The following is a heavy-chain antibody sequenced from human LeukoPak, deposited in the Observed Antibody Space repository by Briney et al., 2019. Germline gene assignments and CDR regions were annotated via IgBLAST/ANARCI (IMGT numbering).Heavy chain of an antibody. CDR1: SFTFSSYS. V-gene: IGHV3-21*01. CDR3: ARDVATLTTNAY. CDR2: ISSSSSYI. Sequence: GGSLRLSYAPSSFTFSSYSMNCVRQAPGKGLEWVSSISSSSSYIYYADSVKGRFTISRDNAKNSLYLQMDSLRAEDTAVYYCARDVATLTTNAYWGQGTLVTVSS. J-gene: IGHJ4*02. D-gene: IGHD4-11*01.